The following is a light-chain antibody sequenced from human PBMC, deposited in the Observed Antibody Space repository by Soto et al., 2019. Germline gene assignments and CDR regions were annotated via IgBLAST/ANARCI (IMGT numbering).Light chain of an antibody. CDR1: QSVSSN. CDR3: QQYNNWFRIT. Sequence: EIVMTQSPATLSVSPGERATLSCRASQSVSSNLAWYQQKPGQAPRLLIYGASTRATGFPARFSGSGSGTEFTLTISSLQSEDFAVYYCQQYNNWFRITFCQGTRLEIK. CDR2: GAS. J-gene: IGKJ5*01. V-gene: IGKV3-15*01.